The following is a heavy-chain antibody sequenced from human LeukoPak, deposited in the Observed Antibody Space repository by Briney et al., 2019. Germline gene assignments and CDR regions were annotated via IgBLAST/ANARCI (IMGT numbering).Heavy chain of an antibody. V-gene: IGHV4-61*02. Sequence: PSETLSLTCTVSGGSISSSNYYWTWIRQPAGTGLEWIGRIYTTGSPSYSPSLKSRVTISVDTSTNQFSLKLTSVSAADTAVYYCARDRGITTARGVPSWFDPWGQGTLVTVSS. CDR2: IYTTGSP. J-gene: IGHJ5*02. CDR1: GGSISSSNYY. D-gene: IGHD3-10*01. CDR3: ARDRGITTARGVPSWFDP.